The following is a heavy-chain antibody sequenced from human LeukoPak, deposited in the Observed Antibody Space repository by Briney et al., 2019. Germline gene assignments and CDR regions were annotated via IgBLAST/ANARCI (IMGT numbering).Heavy chain of an antibody. CDR3: LTSMGY. D-gene: IGHD3-9*01. V-gene: IGHV3-7*01. J-gene: IGHJ1*01. Sequence: PGGSVRLSCAATGLTFSNHWMKWVRQAPGKGREGVANIKPGRSGEDYVDSGKGRFIIDRDNAKNSVYLQMNSLRAEDTAVYYMLTSMGYWGQATLVTVSS. CDR1: GLTFSNHW. CDR2: IKPGRSGE.